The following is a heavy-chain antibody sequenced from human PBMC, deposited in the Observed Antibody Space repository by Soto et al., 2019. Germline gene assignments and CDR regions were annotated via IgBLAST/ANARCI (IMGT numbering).Heavy chain of an antibody. Sequence: GASVKVSCKASGYTFTGYYMHWVRQAPGQGLEWMGWINPNSGGTNYAQKFQGRVTMTRDTSISTAYMELSRLRSDDTAVYYCARVVTIVATGRQGDPYYYFDYWGQGTLVTVSS. CDR2: INPNSGGT. V-gene: IGHV1-2*02. D-gene: IGHD5-12*01. J-gene: IGHJ4*02. CDR1: GYTFTGYY. CDR3: ARVVTIVATGRQGDPYYYFDY.